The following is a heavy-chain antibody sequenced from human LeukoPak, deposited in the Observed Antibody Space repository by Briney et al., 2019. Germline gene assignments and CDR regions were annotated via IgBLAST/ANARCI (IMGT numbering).Heavy chain of an antibody. D-gene: IGHD1-26*01. V-gene: IGHV4-59*01. J-gene: IGHJ3*02. Sequence: SETLSLTCTVSGGSFGSYYWSWIRQPPGKGLEWIGSIYYSGSTNYNPSLKSRVTISVDTSKNQFSLKLSSVTAADTAVYYCARDRELHAFDIWGQGTMVTVSS. CDR3: ARDRELHAFDI. CDR2: IYYSGST. CDR1: GGSFGSYY.